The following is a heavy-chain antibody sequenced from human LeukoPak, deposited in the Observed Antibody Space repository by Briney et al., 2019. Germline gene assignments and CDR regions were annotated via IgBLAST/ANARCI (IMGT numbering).Heavy chain of an antibody. CDR3: ARDYYDSSGYYNFY. CDR1: GFTFSSYA. D-gene: IGHD3-22*01. J-gene: IGHJ4*02. Sequence: GGSLRLSCAASGFTFSSYAMSWVRQAPGKWLEWVSAISGSGGSTYYADSVKGRFTISRDNAKNSLYLQMNSLRAEDTAVYYRARDYYDSSGYYNFYWRQGTLVTVSS. CDR2: ISGSGGST. V-gene: IGHV3-23*01.